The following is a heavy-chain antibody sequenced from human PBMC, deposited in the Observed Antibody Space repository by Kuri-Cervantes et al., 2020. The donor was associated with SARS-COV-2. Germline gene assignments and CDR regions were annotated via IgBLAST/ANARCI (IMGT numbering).Heavy chain of an antibody. V-gene: IGHV1-2*02. Sequence: ASVKVSCKASGYTFTGYYMHWVRQAPGQGLEWMGWINPNSGGTNYAQKFQGRVTMTRDTSLSTAYMELSRLRSDDTAVYYCARDSLLSGSYHFDYWGQGTLVTVS. CDR2: INPNSGGT. CDR1: GYTFTGYY. D-gene: IGHD1-26*01. J-gene: IGHJ4*02. CDR3: ARDSLLSGSYHFDY.